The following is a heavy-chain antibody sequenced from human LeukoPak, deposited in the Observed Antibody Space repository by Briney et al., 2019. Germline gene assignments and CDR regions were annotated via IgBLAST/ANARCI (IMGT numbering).Heavy chain of an antibody. CDR2: IYYSGST. CDR3: ARKMRGDYYGMDV. D-gene: IGHD3-10*01. CDR1: GGSISSGGYY. Sequence: PSETLSLTCTVSGGSISSGGYYWSWIRQHPGKGLEWIGYIYYSGSTCYNPSLKSRVTISVDTSKNQFSLKLSSVTAADTAVYYCARKMRGDYYGMDVWGQGTTVTVSS. V-gene: IGHV4-31*03. J-gene: IGHJ6*02.